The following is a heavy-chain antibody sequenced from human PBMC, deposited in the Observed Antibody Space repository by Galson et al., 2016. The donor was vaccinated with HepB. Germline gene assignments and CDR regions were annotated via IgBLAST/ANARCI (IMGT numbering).Heavy chain of an antibody. J-gene: IGHJ3*02. D-gene: IGHD1-1*01. Sequence: SVKVSCKASGYTFTSYGISWVRQTPGQGLEWMGWISAYYGNTNYAQKLQGRVTMTTDTSTSTAYMELRSLRSDDTAVYYCARFASFNWNEGRDFDAFDIWGQGTMVTVSS. CDR1: GYTFTSYG. CDR3: ARFASFNWNEGRDFDAFDI. CDR2: ISAYYGNT. V-gene: IGHV1-18*01.